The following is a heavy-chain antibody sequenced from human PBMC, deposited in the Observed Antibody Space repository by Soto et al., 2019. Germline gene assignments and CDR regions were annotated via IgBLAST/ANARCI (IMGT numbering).Heavy chain of an antibody. CDR2: IIPIFGTA. CDR3: ARKAQKVQLLGRVAFDI. Sequence: SVKVSCKASGGTFSSYALRWVRPAPGQVLEGMGGIIPIFGTANYAQKFQGRVTITADESTSTAYMQPSRLRSEDTAVYYCARKAQKVQLLGRVAFDIWGQGTLVTVSS. CDR1: GGTFSSYA. V-gene: IGHV1-69*13. D-gene: IGHD6-19*01. J-gene: IGHJ3*02.